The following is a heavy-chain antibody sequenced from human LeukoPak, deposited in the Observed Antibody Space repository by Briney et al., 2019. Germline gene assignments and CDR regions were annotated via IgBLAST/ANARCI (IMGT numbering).Heavy chain of an antibody. D-gene: IGHD3-22*01. J-gene: IGHJ5*02. CDR3: ARDPYYYDSSGYPRVLNNWFDP. CDR1: GFTFSSYW. Sequence: GGSLRLSCAASGFTFSSYWMSWVRQAPGKGLEWVANIKQDGSEKYYVDSVKGRFTISRDNAKNSLYLQMNSLRAEDTAVYYCARDPYYYDSSGYPRVLNNWFDPWGQGTLVTVSS. CDR2: IKQDGSEK. V-gene: IGHV3-7*01.